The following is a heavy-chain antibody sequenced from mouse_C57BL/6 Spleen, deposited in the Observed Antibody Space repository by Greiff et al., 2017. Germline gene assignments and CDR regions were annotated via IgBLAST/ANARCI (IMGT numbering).Heavy chain of an antibody. V-gene: IGHV1-81*01. CDR1: GYTFTSYG. CDR2: IYPRSGNT. Sequence: VQLVESGAELARPGASVKLSCKASGYTFTSYGISWVKQRTGQGLEWIGEIYPRSGNTYYNEKFKGKATLTADKSSSTAYMELRSLTSEDSAVYFCANLLSPWFAYWGQGTLVTVSA. CDR3: ANLLSPWFAY. D-gene: IGHD2-1*01. J-gene: IGHJ3*01.